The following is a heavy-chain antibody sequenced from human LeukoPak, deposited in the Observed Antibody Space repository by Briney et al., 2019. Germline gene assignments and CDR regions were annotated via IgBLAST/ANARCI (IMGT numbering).Heavy chain of an antibody. CDR2: ISTSGSTI. CDR1: GFTFSGYE. CDR3: ARDGPGYSFDY. Sequence: PAGSLRLSCAASGFTFSGYEMNWVRQAPGKGLEWVSCISTSGSTIYYADSVKGRFTISRDNARNSLYLQMNSLRAEDTAIYYCARDGPGYSFDYWGQGTLVTVSS. D-gene: IGHD5-18*01. J-gene: IGHJ4*02. V-gene: IGHV3-48*03.